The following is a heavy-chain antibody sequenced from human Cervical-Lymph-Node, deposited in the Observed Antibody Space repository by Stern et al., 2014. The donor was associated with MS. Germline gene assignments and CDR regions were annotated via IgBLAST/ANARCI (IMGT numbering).Heavy chain of an antibody. Sequence: QITLKESGPTLVKPTQTLTLTCTFSGFSLSTSGVGVGWIRKPPGKALEWLALIYWDDDKRYSPSLESRLTITKDTSKNLVVLTMTNMDPVDTATYYCAHLTTATALDYWGQGTLVTVSS. CDR3: AHLTTATALDY. J-gene: IGHJ4*02. V-gene: IGHV2-5*02. D-gene: IGHD1-1*01. CDR1: GFSLSTSGVG. CDR2: IYWDDDK.